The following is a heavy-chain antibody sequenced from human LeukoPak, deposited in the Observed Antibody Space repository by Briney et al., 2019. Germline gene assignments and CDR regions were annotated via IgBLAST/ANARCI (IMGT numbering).Heavy chain of an antibody. V-gene: IGHV4-31*03. CDR1: GGSLSSGSYY. J-gene: IGHJ4*02. Sequence: SETLSLTCTVSGGSLSSGSYYWSWLRQHPGTGLEWLGCIYYSGNTYYNPSLKSRVTISLDTSKNRFSLKLSSVTAANTAVYYCARTSDSSGYYPSYFACWGQGTLVTVSS. CDR3: ARTSDSSGYYPSYFAC. CDR2: IYYSGNT. D-gene: IGHD3-22*01.